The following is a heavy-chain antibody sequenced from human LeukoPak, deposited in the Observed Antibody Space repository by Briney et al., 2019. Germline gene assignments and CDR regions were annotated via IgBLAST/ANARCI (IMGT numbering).Heavy chain of an antibody. V-gene: IGHV3-74*01. CDR3: SRMRVVAGTIGYGMDV. J-gene: IGHJ6*02. Sequence: PGGSLRLSCAASGFTFSSYWMHWVRQVPGKGLVWVSRINSDGSSTRYADSVKGRFTISRDNAKNTLYLQMNRLRAEDTAMYYCSRMRVVAGTIGYGMDVWGQGTTVTVS. CDR2: INSDGSST. D-gene: IGHD6-19*01. CDR1: GFTFSSYW.